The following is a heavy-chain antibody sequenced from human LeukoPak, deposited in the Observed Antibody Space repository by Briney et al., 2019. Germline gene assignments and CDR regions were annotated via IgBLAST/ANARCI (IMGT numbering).Heavy chain of an antibody. CDR1: GYTFTSYG. CDR2: ISAYNGNT. D-gene: IGHD1-1*01. V-gene: IGHV1-18*01. CDR3: ARSLNWNPLWYFDL. Sequence: ASVKVSCKASGYTFTSYGISWVRQAPGQGLEWMGWISAYNGNTNYAQKLQGRVTMTTDTSTSTAYMELRSLRSDDTAVYYCARSLNWNPLWYFDLWGRGTLVTVSS. J-gene: IGHJ2*01.